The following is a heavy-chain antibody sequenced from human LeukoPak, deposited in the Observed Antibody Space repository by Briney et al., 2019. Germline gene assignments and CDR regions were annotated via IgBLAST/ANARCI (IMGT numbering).Heavy chain of an antibody. D-gene: IGHD2-2*01. Sequence: SETLSLTCAVSGGSFSGYYWTWIRQPPGKGLEWIGEINHSGRTNYNPSLKSRVIISVDTSKNQFSLKVSSVTAADTAVYYCARDAGHQLSRRNYYAMDVWGQGTTVTVSS. CDR2: INHSGRT. CDR1: GGSFSGYY. J-gene: IGHJ6*02. V-gene: IGHV4-34*01. CDR3: ARDAGHQLSRRNYYAMDV.